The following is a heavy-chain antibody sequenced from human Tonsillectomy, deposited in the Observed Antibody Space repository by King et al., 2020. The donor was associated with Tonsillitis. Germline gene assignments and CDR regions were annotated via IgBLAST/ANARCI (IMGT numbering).Heavy chain of an antibody. CDR2: IYYSGST. CDR3: ARDTGYCSSTSCWGWFDP. J-gene: IGHJ5*02. CDR1: GGSISSYY. D-gene: IGHD2-2*03. V-gene: IGHV4-59*01. Sequence: VQLQESGPGLVKPSETLSLTCTVSGGSISSYYWSWIRQPPGKGLEWIGYIYYSGSTNYNPSLKRRVTISVDTSKNQFSLKLSSVTAADTAVYYCARDTGYCSSTSCWGWFDPWGQGTLVTVSS.